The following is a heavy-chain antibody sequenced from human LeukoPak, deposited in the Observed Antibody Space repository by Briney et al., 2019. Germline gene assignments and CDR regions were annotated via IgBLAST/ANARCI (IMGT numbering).Heavy chain of an antibody. CDR1: GFTFSVYH. CDR3: ARSGDFWNGFRYDYYSMDV. Sequence: GGSLRLSCAASGFTFSVYHMNWIRQTPEGRLEWGSNITGCGNAVYYEDSVKGRFTISRANAKNSLYLQMNSLRAEDTAVYYCARSGDFWNGFRYDYYSMDVWGKGTPVSVS. J-gene: IGHJ6*03. V-gene: IGHV3-11*01. D-gene: IGHD3-3*01. CDR2: ITGCGNAV.